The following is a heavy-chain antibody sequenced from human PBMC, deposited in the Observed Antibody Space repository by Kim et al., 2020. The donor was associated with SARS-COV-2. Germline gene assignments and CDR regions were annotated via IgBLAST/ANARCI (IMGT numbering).Heavy chain of an antibody. CDR1: GFSFDDYG. V-gene: IGHV3-20*04. CDR2: INWTGGGA. CDR3: ARDRCCSSCCYSDDAFDI. Sequence: GGSLRLSCAASGFSFDDYGMNWVRQGPGKRLEWVSRINWTGGGAGYADSVKGRFTMYRDNDKVLYLQMDSVAAEDTALYYCARDRCCSSCCYSDDAFDIWGPGTMVTVSS. J-gene: IGHJ3*02. D-gene: IGHD2-2*01.